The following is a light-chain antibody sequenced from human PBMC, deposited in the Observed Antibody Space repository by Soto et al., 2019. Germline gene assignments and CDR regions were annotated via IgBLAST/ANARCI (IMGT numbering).Light chain of an antibody. CDR2: AAS. CDR3: HHYDSSPPYT. J-gene: IGKJ2*01. V-gene: IGKV3-20*01. Sequence: EIVLTQSPATLSLSPGERATLSCRASRSFASSYLAWYQHKPGQAPRLLIYAASSRATGIPDRFIGSGSVTDFKLTISRLEPDDSAVYYCHHYDSSPPYTFGQGTKLEIK. CDR1: RSFASSY.